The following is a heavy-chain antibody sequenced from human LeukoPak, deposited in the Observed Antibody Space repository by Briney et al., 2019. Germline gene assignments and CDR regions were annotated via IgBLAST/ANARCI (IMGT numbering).Heavy chain of an antibody. D-gene: IGHD5-24*01. CDR1: GGSISSGSYY. CDR3: ARGRDGYNFLNRGEYYYFDY. V-gene: IGHV4-61*02. CDR2: FYTSGST. J-gene: IGHJ4*02. Sequence: SQTLSLTCTVSGGSISSGSYYWSWIRQPAGKGLEWIGRFYTSGSTNYNPSLKSRVTISVDTSKNQFSLKLNSVTAADTAVYYCARGRDGYNFLNRGEYYYFDYWGQGTLVTVSS.